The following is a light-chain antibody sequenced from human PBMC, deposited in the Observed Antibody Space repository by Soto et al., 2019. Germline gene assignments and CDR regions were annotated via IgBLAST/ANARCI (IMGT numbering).Light chain of an antibody. V-gene: IGKV3-20*01. J-gene: IGKJ1*01. CDR3: QYYDKWPPGT. CDR1: QSVFNNH. Sequence: EIVLTQSPGTLSLSPGERATLSCRASQSVFNNHIGWYQQKPGQAPRRLIFGASFRATGIPGRFSGSKSGTEFTLTISSLQPEDFAVYYCQYYDKWPPGTFGQGTKVDIK. CDR2: GAS.